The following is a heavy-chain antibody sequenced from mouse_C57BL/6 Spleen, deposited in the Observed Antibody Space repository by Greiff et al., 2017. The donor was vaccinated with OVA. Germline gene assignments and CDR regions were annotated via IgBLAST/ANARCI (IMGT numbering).Heavy chain of an antibody. CDR3: APTTVVATKGYFDV. CDR1: GYTFTSYW. CDR2: IHPIRGST. Sequence: QVQLQQPGAELVKPGASVKLSCKASGYTFTSYWMHWVKQRPGQGLEWIGMIHPIRGSTNYNEKFKSKATLTVDKSSSTAYMQLSSLTSEDSAVYYCAPTTVVATKGYFDVWGTGTTVTVSS. D-gene: IGHD1-1*01. V-gene: IGHV1-64*01. J-gene: IGHJ1*03.